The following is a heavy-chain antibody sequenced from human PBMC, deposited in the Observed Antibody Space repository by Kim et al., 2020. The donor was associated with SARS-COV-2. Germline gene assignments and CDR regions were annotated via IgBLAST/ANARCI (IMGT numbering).Heavy chain of an antibody. CDR2: ISGAGDAT. CDR1: GFTFTSYA. D-gene: IGHD3-16*02. J-gene: IGHJ5*02. CDR3: ARSKIYRPGPFYP. Sequence: GGSLRLSCVASGFTFTSYAMTWVRQAPGKALEWVSVISGAGDATHYADSVKGRFTISSDSSENTVYLQMSSLRVDDTAVYYCARSKIYRPGPFYPWGQGPLVTVPS. V-gene: IGHV3-23*01.